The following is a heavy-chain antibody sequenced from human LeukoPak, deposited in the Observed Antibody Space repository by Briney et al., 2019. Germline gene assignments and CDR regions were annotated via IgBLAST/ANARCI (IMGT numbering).Heavy chain of an antibody. CDR1: GFTFSNYW. CDR2: IKDDGGEK. D-gene: IGHD4-17*01. CDR3: ARVGDYSAFDI. Sequence: PGRSLRLSCAASGFTFSNYWMTWVRQAPGKGLQWVANIKDDGGEKHYVDSVKGRFTISRDTSKNTLYIQMNSLRAEDTAVYYCARVGDYSAFDIWGQGTMVTVSS. V-gene: IGHV3-7*03. J-gene: IGHJ3*02.